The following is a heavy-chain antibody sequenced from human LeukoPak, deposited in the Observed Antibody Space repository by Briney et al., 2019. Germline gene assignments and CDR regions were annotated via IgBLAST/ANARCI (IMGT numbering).Heavy chain of an antibody. J-gene: IGHJ4*02. D-gene: IGHD1-26*01. CDR3: ARDSGSSWDY. CDR2: ISSNSNSI. V-gene: IGHV3-48*01. CDR1: GFTFSDYS. Sequence: PGGSLRLSCTASGFTFSDYSSNWVRQAPGKGLEWISYISSNSNSIYYADSVQGRFTVSRDNAKNSLYLQMNSLRAEDTAVYYCARDSGSSWDYWGQGTLVTVSS.